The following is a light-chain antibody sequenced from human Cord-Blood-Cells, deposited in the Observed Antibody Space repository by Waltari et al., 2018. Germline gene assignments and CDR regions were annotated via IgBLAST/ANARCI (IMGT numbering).Light chain of an antibody. Sequence: QSALTQPASVSGSPGQSLTISCTGTSSDVGRYNLVSWYQQHPGKAPNLMIYEGSKRTSGVSNRFSGSKSGNTASLTISGLQAEDEADYYCCSYAGSTYVVFGGGTKLTVL. V-gene: IGLV2-23*01. CDR3: CSYAGSTYVV. J-gene: IGLJ2*01. CDR1: SSDVGRYNL. CDR2: EGS.